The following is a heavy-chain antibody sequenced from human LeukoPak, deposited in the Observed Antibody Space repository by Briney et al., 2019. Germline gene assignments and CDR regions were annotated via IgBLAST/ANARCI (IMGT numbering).Heavy chain of an antibody. CDR3: AKGRNYDFWSGYPYYMDV. CDR2: IWYDGSNK. CDR1: GFTFSSYG. V-gene: IGHV3-33*06. J-gene: IGHJ6*03. D-gene: IGHD3-3*01. Sequence: GRSLGLSCAASGFTFSSYGMHWVRQAPGKGLEWVAVIWYDGSNKYYADSVKGRFTISRENSKNTLYLQMNSLRAEDTAVYYCAKGRNYDFWSGYPYYMDVWGKGTTVTVSS.